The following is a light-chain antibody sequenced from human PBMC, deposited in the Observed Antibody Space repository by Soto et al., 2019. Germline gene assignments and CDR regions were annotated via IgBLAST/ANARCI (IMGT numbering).Light chain of an antibody. CDR1: SSDVGGYNY. V-gene: IGLV2-14*01. CDR2: DVS. CDR3: SSYTSGSTRV. Sequence: QSVLTQPASVSGSPGQSITISCTGTSSDVGGYNYVSWYQQHPGKAPKLMIYDVSNRPSGVSNRFSGSKSGNTASLTISGLLAEDEADYYCSSYTSGSTRVCGTGTKVNGL. J-gene: IGLJ1*01.